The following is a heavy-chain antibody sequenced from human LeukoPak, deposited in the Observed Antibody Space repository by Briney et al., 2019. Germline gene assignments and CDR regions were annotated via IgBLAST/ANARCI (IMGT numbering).Heavy chain of an antibody. CDR3: ARVITFGGVIVNWFDP. CDR2: INPNSGGT. Sequence: ASVTVSCTASGYTFTGYYMHWVRQAPGQGLEWMGWINPNSGGTNYAQKFQGRVTITRDTSISTAYMELSRLRSAATAVYYCARVITFGGVIVNWFDPWGQGTLVTVSS. J-gene: IGHJ5*02. V-gene: IGHV1-2*02. CDR1: GYTFTGYY. D-gene: IGHD3-16*02.